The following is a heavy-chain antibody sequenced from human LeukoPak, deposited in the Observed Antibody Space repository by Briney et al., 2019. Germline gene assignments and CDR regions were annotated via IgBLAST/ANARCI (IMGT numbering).Heavy chain of an antibody. V-gene: IGHV4-61*01. Sequence: SETLSLTCTVSGGSVSSGSYYWSWIRQSPGKGLEWIGNIFYSGSTNYNPSLKSRVTISLDTSKNQFSLKLSSVTAADTAVYYCARELCSGGSCGKFDYWGQGTLVTVSS. D-gene: IGHD2-15*01. CDR1: GGSVSSGSYY. CDR2: IFYSGST. CDR3: ARELCSGGSCGKFDY. J-gene: IGHJ4*02.